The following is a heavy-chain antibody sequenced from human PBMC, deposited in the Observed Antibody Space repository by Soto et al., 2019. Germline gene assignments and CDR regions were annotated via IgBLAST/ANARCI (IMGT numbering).Heavy chain of an antibody. CDR3: TRGVRGYVSY. D-gene: IGHD5-18*01. CDR2: ISHGGST. J-gene: IGHJ4*02. Sequence: SETLSLTCVVSCYPISNGYYWGWIRQPPGKGLEWIGTISHGGSTNYNPSLSSRITISLDTSVNHFSLMLSSLTAADTAIYYCTRGVRGYVSYWGQGTLVTVSS. V-gene: IGHV4-38-2*01. CDR1: CYPISNGYY.